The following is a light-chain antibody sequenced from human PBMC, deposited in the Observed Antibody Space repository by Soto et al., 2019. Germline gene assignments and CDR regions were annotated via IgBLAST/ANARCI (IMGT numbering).Light chain of an antibody. Sequence: QSALTQPASVSGSPGQSITISCTGTSSDIGGYNYVSWYQQHPGKVPKLMIYDVTNRPSGVSNRFSGSKSGDTASLTISDLQAEDEAVYYCSSYATSSPYVFGTGTKVTVL. CDR2: DVT. CDR1: SSDIGGYNY. CDR3: SSYATSSPYV. J-gene: IGLJ1*01. V-gene: IGLV2-14*01.